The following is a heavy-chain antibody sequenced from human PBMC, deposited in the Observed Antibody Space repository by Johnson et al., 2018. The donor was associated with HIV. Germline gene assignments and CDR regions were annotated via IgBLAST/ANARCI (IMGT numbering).Heavy chain of an antibody. CDR2: IKRKSDGETS. V-gene: IGHV3-15*02. J-gene: IGHJ3*01. Sequence: EVQLVESGGALVKPGGSLRLSCVASGFTISNVWMTWVRQAPGKGLEWVGRIKRKSDGETSDYAAPVKGRFTISRDDSKNSLYLQMNSLKTEDTAVYSCATGDCSGFDVWGQGTMVTVSS. CDR1: GFTISNVW. D-gene: IGHD2-15*01. CDR3: ATGDCSGFDV.